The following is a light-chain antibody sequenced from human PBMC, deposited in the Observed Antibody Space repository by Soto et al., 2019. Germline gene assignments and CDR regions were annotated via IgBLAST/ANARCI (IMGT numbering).Light chain of an antibody. CDR3: QQYHQWPLT. CDR1: QGVSRH. Sequence: ERAMRQSPAPMSLSPGERDTLSCRASQGVSRHLAWYQQKPGQAPRLLIYAASTRAAGVPARFSGSGSGTEFTLTISSLQSEDFTVYYCQQYHQWPLTFGGGTKVEI. V-gene: IGKV3D-15*01. J-gene: IGKJ4*01. CDR2: AAS.